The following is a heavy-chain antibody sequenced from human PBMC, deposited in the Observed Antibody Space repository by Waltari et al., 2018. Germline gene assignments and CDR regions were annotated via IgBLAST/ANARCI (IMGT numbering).Heavy chain of an antibody. D-gene: IGHD2-21*02. CDR1: GFTFNNYT. V-gene: IGHV3-48*04. CDR3: ARRLDY. Sequence: EVQLVESGGGLVQPGGSLRLSCAASGFTFNNYTMNWVRQGPGKGREWVSYISSDNTVYYADSVKGRFTISRDNAKNSVYLQMNSLRAEDTAVYFCARRLDYWGQGTLVTVSS. J-gene: IGHJ4*02. CDR2: ISSDNTV.